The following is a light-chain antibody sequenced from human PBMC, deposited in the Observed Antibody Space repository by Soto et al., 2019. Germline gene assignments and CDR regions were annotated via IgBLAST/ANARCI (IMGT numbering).Light chain of an antibody. Sequence: EIVLTQSPGTLSLSPGERATLSCSASQSVSSSYFAWYQQKPGQAPRLLIYGASSRATGIPDRFSGSGSGTDFTLTISRLEPEDFAVYYCQQYGSSPLITFGQGTRLEIK. J-gene: IGKJ5*01. CDR1: QSVSSSY. CDR3: QQYGSSPLIT. CDR2: GAS. V-gene: IGKV3-20*01.